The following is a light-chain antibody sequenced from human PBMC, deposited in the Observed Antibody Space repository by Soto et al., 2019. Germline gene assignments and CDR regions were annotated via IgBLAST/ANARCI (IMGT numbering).Light chain of an antibody. CDR2: EDN. J-gene: IGLJ1*01. CDR1: SSNIGNNL. Sequence: QSVLTQPPSVSAAPGQKVTISCSGTSSNIGNNLVCWYQQLPGAAPKLLIYEDNKRSSGIPDRFSGSKSGTSATLGITGLQTGDEADYYCGTWDSSLNADVFGTGTQLTVL. V-gene: IGLV1-51*02. CDR3: GTWDSSLNADV.